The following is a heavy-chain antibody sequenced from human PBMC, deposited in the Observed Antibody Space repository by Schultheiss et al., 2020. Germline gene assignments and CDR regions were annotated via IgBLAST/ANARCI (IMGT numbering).Heavy chain of an antibody. CDR2: IYYSGST. V-gene: IGHV4-61*08. CDR1: GGSISSGGYY. D-gene: IGHD5-12*01. CDR3: ARGGGYDLPYYYYGMDV. J-gene: IGHJ6*02. Sequence: SQTLSLTCTVSGGSISSGGYYWSWIRQPPGKGLEWIGYIYYSGSTNYNPSLKSRVTISVDTSKNQFSLKLSSVTAADTAVYYCARGGGYDLPYYYYGMDVWGQGTTVTVSS.